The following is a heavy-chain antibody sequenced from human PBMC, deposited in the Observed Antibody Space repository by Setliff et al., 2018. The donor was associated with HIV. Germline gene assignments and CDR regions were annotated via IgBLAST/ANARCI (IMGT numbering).Heavy chain of an antibody. V-gene: IGHV4-59*08. CDR1: GGSITSSY. J-gene: IGHJ5*02. D-gene: IGHD4-17*01. CDR2: IHYSGSI. CDR3: ARHANPTVITNIPFDP. Sequence: SETLSLTCTVSGGSITSSYWTWTRQPPGKGLEWIGNIHYSGSIHYNPSLESRVTISVDTSKNDFSLKRTSVTAADTAVYYCARHANPTVITNIPFDPWGQGTLVTVS.